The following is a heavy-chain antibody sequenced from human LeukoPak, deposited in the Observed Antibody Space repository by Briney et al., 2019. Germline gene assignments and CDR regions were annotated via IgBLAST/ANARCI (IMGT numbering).Heavy chain of an antibody. D-gene: IGHD3-22*01. J-gene: IGHJ4*02. V-gene: IGHV3-33*01. CDR2: IWYDGSNK. CDR1: GFTFSSYG. CDR3: ARADYYDSSGYFFDY. Sequence: GVSLRLSCAASGFTFSSYGMHWVRQAPGKGLEWVAVIWYDGSNKYYADSVKGRFTISRDNSKNTLYLQMNSLRAEDTAVYYCARADYYDSSGYFFDYWGQGTLVTVSS.